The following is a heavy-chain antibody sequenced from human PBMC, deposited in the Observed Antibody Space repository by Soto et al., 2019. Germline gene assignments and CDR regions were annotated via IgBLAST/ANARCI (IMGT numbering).Heavy chain of an antibody. CDR3: AYCSSTSCYGNYYYYGMDV. CDR2: IIPIFGTA. J-gene: IGHJ6*02. D-gene: IGHD2-2*01. V-gene: IGHV1-69*01. CDR1: GGTFSSYA. Sequence: QVQLVQSGAEVKKPGSSVKVSCKASGGTFSSYAISWVRQAPGQGLEWMGGIIPIFGTANYAQKFQGRVTITADESTSTAYMELRSLRSEDTAVYYCAYCSSTSCYGNYYYYGMDVWGQGTTVTVSS.